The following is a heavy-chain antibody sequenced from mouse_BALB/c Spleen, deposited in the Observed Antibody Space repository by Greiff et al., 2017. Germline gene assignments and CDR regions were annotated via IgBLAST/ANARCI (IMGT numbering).Heavy chain of an antibody. CDR2: ISSGGST. Sequence: EVKVEESGGGLVKPGGSLKLSCAASGFTFSSYAMSWVRQTPEKRLEWVASISSGGSTYYPDSVKGRFTISRDNARNILYLQMSSLRSEDTAMYYCASYYGSSYYFDYWGQGTTLTVSS. J-gene: IGHJ2*01. CDR1: GFTFSSYA. V-gene: IGHV5-6-5*01. D-gene: IGHD1-1*01. CDR3: ASYYGSSYYFDY.